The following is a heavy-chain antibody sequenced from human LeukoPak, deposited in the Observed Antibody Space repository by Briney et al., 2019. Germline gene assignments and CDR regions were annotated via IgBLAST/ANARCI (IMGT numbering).Heavy chain of an antibody. V-gene: IGHV3-11*04. CDR3: ARVSAIVGATWGFDP. Sequence: GGPLRLSCAASGFTFSDYYMSWIRQAPGKGLEWVSYISSSGSTIYYADSVKGRFTISRDNAKNSLYLQMNSLRAEDTAVYYCARVSAIVGATWGFDPWGQGTLVTVSS. CDR2: ISSSGSTI. D-gene: IGHD1-26*01. CDR1: GFTFSDYY. J-gene: IGHJ5*02.